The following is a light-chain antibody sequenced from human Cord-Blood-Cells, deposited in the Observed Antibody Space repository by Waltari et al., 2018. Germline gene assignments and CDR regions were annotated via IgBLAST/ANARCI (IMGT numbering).Light chain of an antibody. Sequence: QSALTQPASVSGSPGQSITISCTGTSSDVGSYNPVSWYQQHPGKAPKLMIYEVSKRPSGVSNRFSGSKSGNTASLTISGLQAEDEADYYCCSYAGSSWVFGGGTKLTVL. CDR3: CSYAGSSWV. V-gene: IGLV2-23*02. J-gene: IGLJ3*02. CDR1: SSDVGSYNP. CDR2: EVS.